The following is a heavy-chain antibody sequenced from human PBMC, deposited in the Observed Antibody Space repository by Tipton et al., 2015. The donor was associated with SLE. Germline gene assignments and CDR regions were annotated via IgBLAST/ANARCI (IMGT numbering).Heavy chain of an antibody. CDR2: INQSGST. D-gene: IGHD3-3*01. CDR3: ARALTIFGVAINDYNGMDV. V-gene: IGHV4-34*01. J-gene: IGHJ6*02. Sequence: TLSLTCAVSGGSFNSYYGSWVRQAPGKGLEWIGEINQSGSTKYNPSLKSRLTITIDTSKTQLSLKLGSVTAADTAVYYCARALTIFGVAINDYNGMDVWGHGTTVLVSS. CDR1: GGSFNSYY.